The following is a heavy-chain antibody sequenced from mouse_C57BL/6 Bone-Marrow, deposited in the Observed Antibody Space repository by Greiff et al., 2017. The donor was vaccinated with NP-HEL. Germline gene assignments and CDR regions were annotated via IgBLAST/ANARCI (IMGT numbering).Heavy chain of an antibody. J-gene: IGHJ3*01. CDR3: ARGDGYAWFAY. CDR1: GYSFTSYY. CDR2: IYPGSGNT. V-gene: IGHV1-66*01. Sequence: QVQLQQSGPELVKPGASVKISCKASGYSFTSYYIHWVKQRPGQGLEWIGWIYPGSGNTKYNEKFKGKATLTADTSSSTAYMQLSSLTSEDSAVYYCARGDGYAWFAYWGQGTLVTVSA. D-gene: IGHD2-2*01.